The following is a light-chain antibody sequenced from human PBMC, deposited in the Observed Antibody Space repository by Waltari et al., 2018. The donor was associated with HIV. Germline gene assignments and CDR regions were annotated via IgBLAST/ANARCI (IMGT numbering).Light chain of an antibody. J-gene: IGLJ2*01. CDR3: SSDTSVAKVL. V-gene: IGLV2-14*01. CDR1: SHDLGSFTF. CDR2: EVT. Sequence: QSALTQPASVPGSPGPSVTISCAGTSHDLGSFTFVSWYQHPPGKAPNILIYEVTNRPSGISSRFSGSKSGNTASLTISELQVEDEADYYCSSDTSVAKVLFGGGTTLSVL.